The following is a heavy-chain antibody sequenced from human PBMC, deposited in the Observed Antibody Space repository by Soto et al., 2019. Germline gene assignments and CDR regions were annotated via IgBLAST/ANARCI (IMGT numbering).Heavy chain of an antibody. CDR1: GDSVSSNSAA. CDR2: TYYRSKWYN. D-gene: IGHD6-13*01. J-gene: IGHJ3*02. CDR3: ARDDGGTSSSSFDI. Sequence: QTLSLTFAISGDSVSSNSAALNWIRQSPSRGLEWLGRTYYRSKWYNDYAVSVKSRITINPDTSKNQFSLQLNSVTPEDTAVYYCARDDGGTSSSSFDIWGQGTMVTVSS. V-gene: IGHV6-1*01.